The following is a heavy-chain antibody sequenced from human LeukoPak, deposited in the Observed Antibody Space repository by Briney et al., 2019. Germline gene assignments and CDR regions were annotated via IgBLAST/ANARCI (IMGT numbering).Heavy chain of an antibody. Sequence: GGSLRLSCAASGFTFSSYAMSWVRQAPGKGLEWVSGISDSGDITYYADPVKGQFTISRDNSKNTLYVQMNSLRVEDTAVYFCAKDRRGGSYYAATLDIWGPGTMVTVSS. CDR2: ISDSGDIT. D-gene: IGHD1-26*01. V-gene: IGHV3-23*01. CDR1: GFTFSSYA. J-gene: IGHJ3*02. CDR3: AKDRRGGSYYAATLDI.